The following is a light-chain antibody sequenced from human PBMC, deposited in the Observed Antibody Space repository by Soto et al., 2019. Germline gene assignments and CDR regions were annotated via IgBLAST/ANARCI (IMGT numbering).Light chain of an antibody. V-gene: IGKV2-30*01. CDR2: KVS. J-gene: IGKJ1*01. Sequence: DVEMTQSPLSLPVTLGQPASISCRSSHSLLYGDGNTYLNWFQQRAGQSPRRLIYKVSNRDSGVPDRFSGSGSDTDFTRKISRVEAEDVGVYYCMQGTHWPPTFGQGTNVEIK. CDR1: HSLLYGDGNTY. CDR3: MQGTHWPPT.